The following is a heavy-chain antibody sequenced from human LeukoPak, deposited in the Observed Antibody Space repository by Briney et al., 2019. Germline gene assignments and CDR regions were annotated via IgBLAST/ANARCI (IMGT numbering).Heavy chain of an antibody. D-gene: IGHD6-19*01. J-gene: IGHJ4*02. V-gene: IGHV3-23*01. CDR1: GFTFSSYA. CDR3: AKSLYSSGWYVDS. Sequence: PGGSLRLSCAASGFTFSSYAMTWVRPTPGKGLEWVSTISDIGGSTYYAHSVKGRVTISRDNSRNTLYLQMNSLRAEDTAVYYCAKSLYSSGWYVDSWGQGTLVTVSS. CDR2: ISDIGGST.